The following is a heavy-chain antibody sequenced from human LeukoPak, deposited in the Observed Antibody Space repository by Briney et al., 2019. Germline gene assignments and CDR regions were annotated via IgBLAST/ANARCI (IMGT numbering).Heavy chain of an antibody. Sequence: PSETLSLTCTVSGGSISSYYWSWIRQPAGKGLEWIGRIYTSGSTNYNPSLKSRVTMSVDTSKNQFSLKLSSVTAADTAVYYCASEVGSGRNYYYYYYMDVWGKGTTVTVSS. J-gene: IGHJ6*03. D-gene: IGHD2-15*01. CDR2: IYTSGST. V-gene: IGHV4-4*07. CDR3: ASEVGSGRNYYYYYYMDV. CDR1: GGSISSYY.